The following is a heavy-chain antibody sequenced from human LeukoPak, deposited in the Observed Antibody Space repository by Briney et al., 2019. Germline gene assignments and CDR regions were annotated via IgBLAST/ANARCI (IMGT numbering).Heavy chain of an antibody. CDR2: ISGSGGST. J-gene: IGHJ6*03. D-gene: IGHD6-13*01. CDR3: AKPGRAAAGFPNYYMDV. V-gene: IGHV3-23*01. Sequence: GSLRLSCAASGFTFSSYAMSWVRQAPGKGLEWVSAISGSGGSTYYADSVKGRFTISRDNSKNTLYLQMNSLRAEDTAVYYCAKPGRAAAGFPNYYMDVWGKGTTVTVSS. CDR1: GFTFSSYA.